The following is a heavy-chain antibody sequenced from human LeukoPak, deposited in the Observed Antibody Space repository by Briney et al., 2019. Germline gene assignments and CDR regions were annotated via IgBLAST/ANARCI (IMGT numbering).Heavy chain of an antibody. CDR2: IHYSGST. CDR1: GGSINNYY. J-gene: IGHJ2*01. V-gene: IGHV4-59*08. D-gene: IGHD7-27*01. CDR3: ARLSNWGSRYFDL. Sequence: PSETLSLTCTVSGGSINNYYWSWIRQPPGKGLEWIGYIHYSGSTNYNPSLKSRVTISVDTSKNQFSLKLSSVTAADTAVYYCARLSNWGSRYFDLWGRGTLVTVSS.